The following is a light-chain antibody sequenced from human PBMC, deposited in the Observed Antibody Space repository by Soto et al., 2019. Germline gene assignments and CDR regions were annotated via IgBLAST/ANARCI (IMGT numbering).Light chain of an antibody. V-gene: IGKV3-20*01. CDR2: GAS. Sequence: EIVLTQSPGTLSLSPGERATLSCRASQSVSSSYLAWYQQKPGQAPRLLIYGASSRATGIPDRFSGSGSGTDFTLTISRLEPEHFAVYYCQQYGSLLYTFGQGTKLEIK. J-gene: IGKJ2*01. CDR3: QQYGSLLYT. CDR1: QSVSSSY.